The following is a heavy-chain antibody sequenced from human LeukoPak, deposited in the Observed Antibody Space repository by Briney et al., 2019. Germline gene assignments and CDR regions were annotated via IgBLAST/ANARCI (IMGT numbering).Heavy chain of an antibody. Sequence: ASVKVSCKASGYTFTGYYMHWVRQAPGQGLEWMGWISPNSGGTNYAQKFQGRVTMTRDTSISTAYMELSRLRSDDTAVYYCARNLGDQYYYYGMDVWGQGTTVTVSS. CDR1: GYTFTGYY. J-gene: IGHJ6*02. CDR2: ISPNSGGT. D-gene: IGHD1-26*01. V-gene: IGHV1-2*02. CDR3: ARNLGDQYYYYGMDV.